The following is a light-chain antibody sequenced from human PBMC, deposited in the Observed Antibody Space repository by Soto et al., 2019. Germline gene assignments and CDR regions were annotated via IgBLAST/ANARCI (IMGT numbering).Light chain of an antibody. CDR1: QDINNY. CDR3: QRYNNGPPVT. J-gene: IGKJ3*01. V-gene: IGKV1-27*01. Sequence: DIQMTQSPSSLSASVGDRVTITCRASQDINNYLAWYQQKPGKPPKLLIYAASTVQSGAPSRFSGGGSGTDFTLNINSLQPEDVATYYCQRYNNGPPVTFGPGTKV. CDR2: AAS.